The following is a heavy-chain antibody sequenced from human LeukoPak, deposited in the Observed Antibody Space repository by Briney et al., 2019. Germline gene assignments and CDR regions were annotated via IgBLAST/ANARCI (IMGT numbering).Heavy chain of an antibody. D-gene: IGHD3-22*01. CDR3: ARTYDSSGYFGFDY. Sequence: SETLSLTCTVPGGSISSYYWSWIRQPPGKGLEWIGYIYYSGSTNYNPSLKSRVTISVDTSKNQFSLKLSSVTAADTAVYYCARTYDSSGYFGFDYWGQGTLVTVSS. CDR1: GGSISSYY. V-gene: IGHV4-59*01. J-gene: IGHJ4*02. CDR2: IYYSGST.